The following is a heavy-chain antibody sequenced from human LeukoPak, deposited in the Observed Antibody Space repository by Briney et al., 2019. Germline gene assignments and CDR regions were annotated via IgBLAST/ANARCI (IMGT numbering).Heavy chain of an antibody. CDR1: GFTFSSYG. D-gene: IGHD3-3*01. J-gene: IGHJ6*02. Sequence: PGGSLRLSCAASGFTFSSYGMHWVRQAPGKGLEWVAVISYDGSSKYYADSVKGRFTISRDNSKNTLYLQMNSLRAEDTAVYYCAKAPPYYDFWSGYPLRNYYGMDVWGQGTTVTVSS. V-gene: IGHV3-30*18. CDR2: ISYDGSSK. CDR3: AKAPPYYDFWSGYPLRNYYGMDV.